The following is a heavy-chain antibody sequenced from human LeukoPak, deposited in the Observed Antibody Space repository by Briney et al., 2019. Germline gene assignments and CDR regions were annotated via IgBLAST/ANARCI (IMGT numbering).Heavy chain of an antibody. Sequence: SETLSLTCTVSGGSISSSTYYWGWVRQPPGKGLEWIGSIYYSGTTYYNPSLKSRVTISVDTSKNQFPLKLSSVTAADTAVYYCARRGRHSQFDYWGQGTLVTVSS. D-gene: IGHD2-15*01. V-gene: IGHV4-39*01. CDR3: ARRGRHSQFDY. J-gene: IGHJ4*02. CDR2: IYYSGTT. CDR1: GGSISSSTYY.